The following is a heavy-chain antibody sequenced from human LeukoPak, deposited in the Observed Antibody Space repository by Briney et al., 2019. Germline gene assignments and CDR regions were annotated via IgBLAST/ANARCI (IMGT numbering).Heavy chain of an antibody. D-gene: IGHD6-19*01. CDR1: GGSFSGYY. V-gene: IGHV4-59*08. CDR3: ASGYSSGWYGV. J-gene: IGHJ4*02. Sequence: PSETLSLTCAVYGGSFSGYYWSWIRQPPGKGLEWIGYIYDSGSTNYNPSFKSRVTISVDTPKNQFSLKLSSVTAADTAVYYCASGYSSGWYGVWGQGTLVTVSS. CDR2: IYDSGST.